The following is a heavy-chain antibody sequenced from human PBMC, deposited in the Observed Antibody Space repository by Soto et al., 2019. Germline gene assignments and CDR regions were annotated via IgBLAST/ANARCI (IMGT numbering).Heavy chain of an antibody. CDR2: IKQDGSEK. V-gene: IGHV3-7*03. D-gene: IGHD6-19*01. J-gene: IGHJ4*02. Sequence: SLRLSSAASGFTFSSYWMSWVRQAPGKGLEWVANIKQDGSEKYYVDSVKGRFTISRDNAKNSLYLQMSSLRAEDTAVYYCARARASGWYGDFDYWGQGTLVTASS. CDR1: GFTFSSYW. CDR3: ARARASGWYGDFDY.